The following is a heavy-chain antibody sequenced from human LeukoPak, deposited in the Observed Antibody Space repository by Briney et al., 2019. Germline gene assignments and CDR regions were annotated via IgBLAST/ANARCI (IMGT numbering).Heavy chain of an antibody. CDR1: GFSFTGYY. V-gene: IGHV1-2*02. CDR2: INPNNGGT. D-gene: IGHD1-26*01. Sequence: ASLKVSCKASGFSFTGYYIHWVRQAPGQGLEWMGWINPNNGGTTYAQKFQGRVTMTRDTSISTAYMELSRLRSDDTAVYYCAREMFFGRSYLADYYYYGMDVWGQGTTVTVSS. J-gene: IGHJ6*02. CDR3: AREMFFGRSYLADYYYYGMDV.